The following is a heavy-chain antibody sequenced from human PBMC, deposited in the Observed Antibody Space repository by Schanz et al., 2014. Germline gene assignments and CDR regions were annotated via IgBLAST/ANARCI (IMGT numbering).Heavy chain of an antibody. CDR3: VTQTCYPNY. CDR1: GFTFSGFW. J-gene: IGHJ4*02. D-gene: IGHD3-3*01. Sequence: EVQLAESGGGLVQPGGSLRLSCAASGFTFSGFWMTWVRQAPGKGLEWVANIKHYGSVKDYVDSVEGRFTISRDNAKMSLFLQVNTLGDDDAAVCFGVTQTCYPNYWGQGTLVTVSS. V-gene: IGHV3-7*01. CDR2: IKHYGSVK.